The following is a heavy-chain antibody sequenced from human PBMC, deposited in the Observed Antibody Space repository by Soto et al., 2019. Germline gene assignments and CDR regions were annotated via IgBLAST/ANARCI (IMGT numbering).Heavy chain of an antibody. V-gene: IGHV3-21*01. CDR3: ARVRIALVDYYGMDV. CDR1: GFTFSSYS. J-gene: IGHJ6*02. CDR2: ISSSSSYI. D-gene: IGHD2-15*01. Sequence: VQLVESGGGLVKPGGSLRLSCAASGFTFSSYSMNWVRQAPGKGLEWVSSISSSSSYIYYADSVKGRFTISRDNAKNSLYLQMNSLRAEDTAVYYCARVRIALVDYYGMDVWGQGTTVTVSS.